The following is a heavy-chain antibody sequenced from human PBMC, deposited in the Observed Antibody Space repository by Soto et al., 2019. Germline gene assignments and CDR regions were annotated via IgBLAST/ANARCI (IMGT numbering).Heavy chain of an antibody. D-gene: IGHD3-10*01. V-gene: IGHV1-69*01. CDR3: ARGLGITMVRGVIEYYYYYGMDV. Sequence: QVQLVQSGAEVKKPGSSVKVSCKASGGTFSSYAISWVRQAPGQGLEWMGGIIPIFGTANYAQKFQGRVTITADESTSTAYMELSSLRSEDTAVYYCARGLGITMVRGVIEYYYYYGMDVWGQGTTVTVSS. J-gene: IGHJ6*02. CDR2: IIPIFGTA. CDR1: GGTFSSYA.